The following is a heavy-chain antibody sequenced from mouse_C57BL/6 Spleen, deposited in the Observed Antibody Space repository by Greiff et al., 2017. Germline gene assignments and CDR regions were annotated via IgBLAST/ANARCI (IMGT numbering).Heavy chain of an antibody. CDR1: GYTFTSYW. CDR3: AREDYGNTWFAY. D-gene: IGHD2-1*01. J-gene: IGHJ3*01. CDR2: INPSSGST. Sequence: QVQLQQSGAELAKPGDSVKLSCKASGYTFTSYWMHWVKQRPGQGLEWIGSINPSSGSTKYNQKFKYKATLTADQSSSTAYMQMSSLTYEDSAFYYCAREDYGNTWFAYGGQGTLVTVSA. V-gene: IGHV1-7*01.